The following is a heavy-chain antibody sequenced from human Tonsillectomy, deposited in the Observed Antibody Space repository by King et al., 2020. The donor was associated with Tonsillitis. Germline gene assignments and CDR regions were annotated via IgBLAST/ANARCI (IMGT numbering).Heavy chain of an antibody. CDR3: ARETQTYGSGSYYSAYFDY. CDR2: ISYEGANQ. Sequence: VQLVESGGGVVQPGRSLKLSCEDSGVSFSNYALHWVRQSPGKGLEWVAVISYEGANQFYADSVKGRFTISRDNSKNTLFLQMSSLRAEDTAIYYCARETQTYGSGSYYSAYFDYWGQGTRVTVSS. J-gene: IGHJ4*02. V-gene: IGHV3-30-3*01. D-gene: IGHD3-10*01. CDR1: GVSFSNYA.